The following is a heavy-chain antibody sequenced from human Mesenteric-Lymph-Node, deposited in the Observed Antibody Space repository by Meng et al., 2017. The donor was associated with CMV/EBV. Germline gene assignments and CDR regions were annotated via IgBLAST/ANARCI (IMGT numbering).Heavy chain of an antibody. J-gene: IGHJ4*02. D-gene: IGHD3-16*01. V-gene: IGHV6-1*01. Sequence: QIQLDQPSPGLVTSLQPLSVTCTISGDSISSNNAAWNWITPSPSRGLEWLGRTYYRSESYNDYAVSVKSRISVNLDTSKNQLSLHLNFVTPEDTAVYYCAYFGDLPPLWWGQGTLVTVSS. CDR1: GDSISSNNAA. CDR3: AYFGDLPPLW. CDR2: TYYRSESYN.